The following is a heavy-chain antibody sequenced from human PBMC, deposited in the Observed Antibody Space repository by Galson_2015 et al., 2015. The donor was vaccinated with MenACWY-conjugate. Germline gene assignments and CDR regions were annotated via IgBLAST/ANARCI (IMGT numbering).Heavy chain of an antibody. CDR2: ISGSGSNT. V-gene: IGHV3-23*01. Sequence: SLRLSCAASGFTFSSYGVTWVRQAPGKGLEWASAISGSGSNTYYADSVKGRLTISRDNSKNTVYLQLSSLRAEDTAIYYCAKGSGSAPWHNLDYWGQGTQVTVSS. CDR1: GFTFSSYG. J-gene: IGHJ4*02. CDR3: AKGSGSAPWHNLDY. D-gene: IGHD1/OR15-1a*01.